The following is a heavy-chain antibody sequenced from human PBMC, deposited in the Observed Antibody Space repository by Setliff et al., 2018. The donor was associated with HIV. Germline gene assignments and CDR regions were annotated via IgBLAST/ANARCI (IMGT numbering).Heavy chain of an antibody. Sequence: GGSLRLSCAASGFTFSSYSMNWVRQAPGKGLEWVSYISSSSYTNYADSVKGRFTISRDNAKNSLYLQMNSLRAEDTAVYYCARVMIGYSGYDAFDYWGQGTLVTVSS. CDR1: GFTFSSYS. J-gene: IGHJ4*02. CDR2: ISSSSYT. V-gene: IGHV3-21*05. CDR3: ARVMIGYSGYDAFDY. D-gene: IGHD5-12*01.